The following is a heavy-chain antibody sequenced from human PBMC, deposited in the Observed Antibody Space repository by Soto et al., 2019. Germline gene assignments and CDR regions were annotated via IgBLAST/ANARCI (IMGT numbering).Heavy chain of an antibody. Sequence: QVHLVESGGGVVQPGRSLRLSCAASGFTFSNYGMHWVRKAPGKGLEWVSYVWYDGTNSHYAGSVRGRFTISRDNSKNMLFLEMTHLTADDTAVYSCARDDGSGPDYWGQGTLVTVSS. CDR3: ARDDGSGPDY. D-gene: IGHD3-10*01. CDR1: GFTFSNYG. V-gene: IGHV3-33*01. J-gene: IGHJ4*02. CDR2: VWYDGTNS.